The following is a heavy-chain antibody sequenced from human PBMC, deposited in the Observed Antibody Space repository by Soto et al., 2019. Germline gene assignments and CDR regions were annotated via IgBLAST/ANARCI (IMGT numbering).Heavy chain of an antibody. D-gene: IGHD3-22*01. CDR1: GYSFTGYY. CDR2: INPNSGAT. J-gene: IGHJ1*01. CDR3: ARGPFNYDSSGYYVY. V-gene: IGHV1-2*02. Sequence: SVKVSCKTSGYSFTGYYIHWVRQAPGQGLEWMGWINPNSGATLYARKFQGRVIVSRDTSISTAFMELSSLSSDDTAVYYCARGPFNYDSSGYYVYWGQGTLVTVSS.